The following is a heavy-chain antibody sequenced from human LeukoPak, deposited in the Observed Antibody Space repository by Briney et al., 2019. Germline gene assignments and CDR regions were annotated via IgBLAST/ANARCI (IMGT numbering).Heavy chain of an antibody. J-gene: IGHJ6*04. V-gene: IGHV3-21*04. CDR1: GFTFSSYS. D-gene: IGHD3-3*01. CDR3: AREFGDESLDV. Sequence: GGSLRLSCAASGFTFSSYSMHWVRQAPGKGLEWVSSISSSSSYRHYADSVKGRFTISTENSLSSHYLHMSSLRAADTAVYYCAREFGDESLDVWGKGTTVTVSS. CDR2: ISSSSSYR.